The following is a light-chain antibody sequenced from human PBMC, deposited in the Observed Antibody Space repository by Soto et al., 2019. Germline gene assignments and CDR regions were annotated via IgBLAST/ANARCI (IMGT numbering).Light chain of an antibody. CDR2: EVS. CDR3: SSYTSSSTPV. V-gene: IGLV2-14*01. Sequence: QSALTQPASVSGSPGQSITISCTGTSSDVGGYNYVSWYQQQSGKAPKLMIHEVSNRPSGVSNRFSGSKSGNTASLTISGLQAEDEADYYCSSYTSSSTPVFGTGTKVTVL. J-gene: IGLJ1*01. CDR1: SSDVGGYNY.